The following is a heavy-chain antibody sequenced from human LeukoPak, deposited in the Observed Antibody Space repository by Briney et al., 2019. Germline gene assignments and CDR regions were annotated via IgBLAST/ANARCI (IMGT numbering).Heavy chain of an antibody. D-gene: IGHD4-11*01. J-gene: IGHJ4*02. CDR2: ISSSSSTI. Sequence: SGGSLRLSCAASGFTFSSYSMNWVRQAPGKGLEWVSYISSSSSTIYYADSVKGRFTISRDNSKNTLYLQMNSLRAEDTAVYYCARDLHRDPLDYWGQGTLVTVSS. CDR3: ARDLHRDPLDY. V-gene: IGHV3-48*01. CDR1: GFTFSSYS.